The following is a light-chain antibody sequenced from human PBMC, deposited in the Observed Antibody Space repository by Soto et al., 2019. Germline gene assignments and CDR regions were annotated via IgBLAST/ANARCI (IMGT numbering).Light chain of an antibody. CDR2: RSD. CDR1: SSNIGSNH. CDR3: AAWDDSRYGVV. V-gene: IGLV1-44*01. J-gene: IGLJ2*01. Sequence: QSVLTQSPSASGTPGQRVIIACSGSSSNIGSNHVNWYRHLPGAAPKLLIFRSDQRPSGVPDRFSGSKSGTTASLAISGLQSGEEADYYCAAWDDSRYGVVFGGGTKLTVL.